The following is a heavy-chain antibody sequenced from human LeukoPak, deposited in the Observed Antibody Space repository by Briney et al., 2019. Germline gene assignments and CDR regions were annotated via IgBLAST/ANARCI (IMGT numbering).Heavy chain of an antibody. CDR1: GGSFSGYY. V-gene: IGHV4-34*01. Sequence: PSETLSLTCAVYGGSFSGYYWSWVRQPPGKGLEWIGEINHSGSTNYNPSLKSRGTISVDTSKNQFSLKLSSVTAAGTAVYYCARGSGSGSYPINNWGQGTLVTVSS. D-gene: IGHD1-26*01. CDR3: ARGSGSGSYPINN. J-gene: IGHJ4*02. CDR2: INHSGST.